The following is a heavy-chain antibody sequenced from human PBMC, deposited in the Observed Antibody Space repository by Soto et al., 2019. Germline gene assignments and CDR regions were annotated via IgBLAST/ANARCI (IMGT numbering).Heavy chain of an antibody. CDR2: ISAYNGNT. D-gene: IGHD3-22*01. V-gene: IGHV1-18*04. Sequence: ASVKVSCKASGYTFTSYGISWVRQAPGQGLEWMGWISAYNGNTNYAQKLQGRVTMTTDTSTSTAYMELRSLRSDDTAVYYCARGALYYYDSSGYGPQDYWGQGPLGTVSS. CDR3: ARGALYYYDSSGYGPQDY. J-gene: IGHJ4*02. CDR1: GYTFTSYG.